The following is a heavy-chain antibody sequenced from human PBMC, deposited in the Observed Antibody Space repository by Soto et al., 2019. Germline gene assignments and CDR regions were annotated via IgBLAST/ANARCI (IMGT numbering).Heavy chain of an antibody. D-gene: IGHD3-9*01. Sequence: QVQLVESGGGVVQPGRSLRLSCAASGFTFSSYAMNWVRQAPGKGLEWVAVISCGGSNKYYADSVKGRFTISRDNSKNTLYLQMNSLRAEDTAVYYCARDVEGRPNTGLDYWGQGTLVTVSS. V-gene: IGHV3-30-3*01. J-gene: IGHJ4*02. CDR2: ISCGGSNK. CDR1: GFTFSSYA. CDR3: ARDVEGRPNTGLDY.